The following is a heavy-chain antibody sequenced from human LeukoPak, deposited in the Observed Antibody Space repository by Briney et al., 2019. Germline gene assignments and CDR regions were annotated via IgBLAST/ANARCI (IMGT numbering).Heavy chain of an antibody. CDR3: ARVIVVVPAAIPDY. D-gene: IGHD2-2*02. V-gene: IGHV1-18*01. CDR2: ISAYNGNT. J-gene: IGHJ4*02. CDR1: GGTFTSYG. Sequence: ASVKVSCKASGGTFTSYGISWVRQAPGQGLEWMGWISAYNGNTNYAQKLQGRVTMTTDTSTSTAYMELRSLRSDDTAVYYCARVIVVVPAAIPDYWGQGTLVTVSS.